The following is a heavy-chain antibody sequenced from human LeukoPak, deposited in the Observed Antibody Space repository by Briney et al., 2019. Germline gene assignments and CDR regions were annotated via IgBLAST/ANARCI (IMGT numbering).Heavy chain of an antibody. D-gene: IGHD1-14*01. CDR1: GYTFTGYY. Sequence: ASVKVSCKASGYTFTGYYMHWVRQAPGQGLEWMGWINPNSGGTNYAQKFQGWVTMTRDTSISTAYMELSRLRSDDTAVYYCARDLRSLGEGDYYYYGMDVWGQGATVTVSS. V-gene: IGHV1-2*04. J-gene: IGHJ6*02. CDR3: ARDLRSLGEGDYYYYGMDV. CDR2: INPNSGGT.